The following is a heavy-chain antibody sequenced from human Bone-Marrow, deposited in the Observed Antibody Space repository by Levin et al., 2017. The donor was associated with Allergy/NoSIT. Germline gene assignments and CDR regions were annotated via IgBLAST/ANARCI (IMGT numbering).Heavy chain of an antibody. D-gene: IGHD6-6*01. J-gene: IGHJ5*02. Sequence: SQTLSLPCTVSGDSISSSYWSWIRQPPGKGLEWIGYIHNSGSSNYNPSLKSRVTMSMDTSNNQFSLKMSSVTAADTAVYYCVRGSTEAYDPWGQGTLVIVSS. V-gene: IGHV4-59*12. CDR1: GDSISSSY. CDR3: VRGSTEAYDP. CDR2: IHNSGSS.